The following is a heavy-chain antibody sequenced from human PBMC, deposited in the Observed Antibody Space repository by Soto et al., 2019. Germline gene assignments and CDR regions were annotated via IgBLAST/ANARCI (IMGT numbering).Heavy chain of an antibody. CDR2: ITGSGATV. D-gene: IGHD6-13*01. J-gene: IGHJ4*02. Sequence: EVHLVESGGGLVQPGGSLRLSCAASGFTFSTYSLHWVRQAPGKGLEWVSYITGSGATVYYADSVRGRFTISRDNAKNSLYLQTNSLRDDDTAVYYCARSSSNWAYYFDFWGQGTLVTVSS. CDR1: GFTFSTYS. V-gene: IGHV3-48*02. CDR3: ARSSSNWAYYFDF.